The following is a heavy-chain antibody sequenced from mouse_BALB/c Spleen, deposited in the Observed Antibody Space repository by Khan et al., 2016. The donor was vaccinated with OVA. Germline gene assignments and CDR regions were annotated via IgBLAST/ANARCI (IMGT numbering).Heavy chain of an antibody. Sequence: QVQLKQSGPGLVQPSQSLSITCTVSGFSLTNYGVHWVRQSPGKGLEWLGVIWSGGSTDHNAAFISRLSISKDNSKSQVFFKMNSLQASDTAIYYCARENGYFVWYFDVWGAGTTVTVSS. D-gene: IGHD1-2*01. CDR2: IWSGGST. J-gene: IGHJ1*01. CDR3: ARENGYFVWYFDV. CDR1: GFSLTNYG. V-gene: IGHV2-2*02.